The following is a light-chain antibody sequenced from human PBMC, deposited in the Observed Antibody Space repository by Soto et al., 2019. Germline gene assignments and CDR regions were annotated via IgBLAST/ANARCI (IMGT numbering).Light chain of an antibody. CDR1: TSNIGHNY. CDR3: ASWDDSLSGFV. Sequence: QSVLTQPPSASGTPGQRVTISCSGSTSNIGHNYVCWYQQLPGSTPKLLIQRSDQRPSGVPDRFSGSKSGTSASLTIGGLRSEDEADSYCASWDDSLSGFVFGTGTKVTVL. V-gene: IGLV1-47*01. CDR2: RSD. J-gene: IGLJ1*01.